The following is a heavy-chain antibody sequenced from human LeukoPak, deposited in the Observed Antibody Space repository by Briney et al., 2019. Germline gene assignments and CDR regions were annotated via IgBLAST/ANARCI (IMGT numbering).Heavy chain of an antibody. D-gene: IGHD1-26*01. CDR2: INHSRST. V-gene: IGHV4-34*01. J-gene: IGHJ4*02. CDR1: GGSFSGYY. Sequence: ASETLSLTCAVYGGSFSGYYWSWIRQPPGKGLEWIGEINHSRSTNYNPSLKSRVTISVDTSKNQFSLKLSSVTAADTAVYYCARVPRVGATFDYWGQGTLVTVSS. CDR3: ARVPRVGATFDY.